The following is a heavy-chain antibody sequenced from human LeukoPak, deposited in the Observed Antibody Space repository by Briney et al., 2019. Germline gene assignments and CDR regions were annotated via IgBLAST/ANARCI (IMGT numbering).Heavy chain of an antibody. CDR1: GGSISSSSYY. CDR3: ASLVYCSSTSCRPYNWFDP. V-gene: IGHV4-39*01. CDR2: IYYSGST. J-gene: IGHJ5*02. D-gene: IGHD2-2*01. Sequence: SETLSLTCTVSGGSISSSSYYWGWIRQPPGKGLEWIGSIYYSGSTYYNPSLKSRVTISVDTSKNQFSLKLSSVTAADTAVYYCASLVYCSSTSCRPYNWFDPWGQGTLVTVSS.